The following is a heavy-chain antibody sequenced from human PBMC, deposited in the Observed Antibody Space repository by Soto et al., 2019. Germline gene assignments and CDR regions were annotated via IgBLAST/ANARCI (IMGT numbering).Heavy chain of an antibody. J-gene: IGHJ6*03. V-gene: IGHV3-49*03. CDR1: GFTFGDYG. D-gene: IGHD1-1*01. CDR3: VRDGRGTDAYYMDV. CDR2: IRNLARGGTA. Sequence: SLRLSCTASGFTFGDYGMSWFRQAPGKGLEWIGFIRNLARGGTADYAAPVKGRFTISRDDSRSIAYLQMNSLKTEDTALYHCVRDGRGTDAYYMDVWGNGTTVTVSS.